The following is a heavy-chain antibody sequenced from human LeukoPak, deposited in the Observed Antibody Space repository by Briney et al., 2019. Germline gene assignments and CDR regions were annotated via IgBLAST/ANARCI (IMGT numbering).Heavy chain of an antibody. V-gene: IGHV4-59*13. CDR2: THYTGNT. D-gene: IGHD3-10*01. J-gene: IGHJ5*01. CDR1: GGSITNNY. Sequence: KASETPSLTCTVFGGSITNNYWSWIRQPPGKGLEWIAYTHYTGNTNYNPSLKSRVSISVDMSKNQFSLKLSSVTAADTAVYYCARPQWQDTMGPWFDPWGQGTLVTVST. CDR3: ARPQWQDTMGPWFDP.